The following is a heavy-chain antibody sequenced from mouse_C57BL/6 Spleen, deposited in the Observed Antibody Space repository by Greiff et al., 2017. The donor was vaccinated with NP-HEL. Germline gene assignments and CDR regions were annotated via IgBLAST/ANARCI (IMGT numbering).Heavy chain of an antibody. CDR2: IYPRSGNT. D-gene: IGHD1-1*01. CDR3: ARSEITTVDRAWFAY. J-gene: IGHJ3*01. CDR1: GYTFTSYG. Sequence: VQLQQSGAELARPGASVKLSCKASGYTFTSYGISWVKQRTGQGLEWIGEIYPRSGNTYYNEKFKGKATLTADKSSSTAYMELRSLTSEDSAVYFCARSEITTVDRAWFAYWGQGTLVTVSA. V-gene: IGHV1-81*01.